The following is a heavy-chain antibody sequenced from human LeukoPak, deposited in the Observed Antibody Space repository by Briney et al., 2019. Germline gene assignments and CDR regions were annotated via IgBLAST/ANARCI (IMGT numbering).Heavy chain of an antibody. V-gene: IGHV1-69*13. CDR2: IIPIFGTA. CDR1: GDTFSSYA. Sequence: GASVKVSCKASGDTFSSYAISWVRQAPGQGLEWMGGIIPIFGTANYAQKFQGRVTITADESTSTAYMELSSLRSEDTAVYYCARVTYYYDSSGYSIWGQGTMVTVSS. CDR3: ARVTYYYDSSGYSI. J-gene: IGHJ3*02. D-gene: IGHD3-22*01.